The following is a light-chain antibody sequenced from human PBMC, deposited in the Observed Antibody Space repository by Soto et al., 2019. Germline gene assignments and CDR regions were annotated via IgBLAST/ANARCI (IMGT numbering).Light chain of an antibody. Sequence: DSVMTPSPLSLPVTPGEPASISCRSSQSLLHSNGYNYLDWYLQKPGQSPQLLLYLTSNRASGVPDRFRGSGSGTDFTLKISRVEAEDVGVYYCMQALQTPWTFGQGTKVEIK. V-gene: IGKV2-28*01. CDR2: LTS. CDR3: MQALQTPWT. J-gene: IGKJ1*01. CDR1: QSLLHSNGYNY.